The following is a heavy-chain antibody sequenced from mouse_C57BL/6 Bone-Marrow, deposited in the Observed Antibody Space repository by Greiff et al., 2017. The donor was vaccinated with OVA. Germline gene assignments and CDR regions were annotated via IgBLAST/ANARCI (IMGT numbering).Heavy chain of an antibody. D-gene: IGHD2-3*01. Sequence: LVESGAELVKPGASVKMSCKASGYTFTSYWITWVKQRPGQGLEWIGDIYPGSGSTNYNEKFKSKATLTVDTSSSTAYMQLSSLTSEDSAVYYCARWEEGYYEYFDVWGTGTTVTVSS. CDR3: ARWEEGYYEYFDV. J-gene: IGHJ1*03. CDR2: IYPGSGST. CDR1: GYTFTSYW. V-gene: IGHV1-55*01.